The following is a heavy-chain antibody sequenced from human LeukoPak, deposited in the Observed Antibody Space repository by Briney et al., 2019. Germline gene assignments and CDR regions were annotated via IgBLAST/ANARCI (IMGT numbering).Heavy chain of an antibody. CDR2: VYPGDSDT. CDR3: ARLYCSGGSCYLGYDY. V-gene: IGHV5-51*01. D-gene: IGHD2-15*01. Sequence: GESLKISCKGSGYSFTDYWIGWVRQMPGKGLDWMGIVYPGDSDTRYSPSFQGQVTISADKSISTAYLQWSSLKASEPAIYYCARLYCSGGSCYLGYDYWGQGTLVTVSS. J-gene: IGHJ4*02. CDR1: GYSFTDYW.